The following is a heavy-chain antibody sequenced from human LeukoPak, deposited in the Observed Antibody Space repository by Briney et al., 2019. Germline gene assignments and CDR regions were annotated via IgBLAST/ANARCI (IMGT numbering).Heavy chain of an antibody. D-gene: IGHD2-2*01. V-gene: IGHV1-8*01. CDR2: MNPNSGNT. Sequence: ASVKVSCKASGYTFTSYDINWVRQATGQGLEWMGWMNPNSGNTGYAQKLQGRVTMTTDTSTSTAYMELRSLRSDDTAVYYCARESIVVVPANEVYYGMDVWGQGTTVTVSS. J-gene: IGHJ6*02. CDR1: GYTFTSYD. CDR3: ARESIVVVPANEVYYGMDV.